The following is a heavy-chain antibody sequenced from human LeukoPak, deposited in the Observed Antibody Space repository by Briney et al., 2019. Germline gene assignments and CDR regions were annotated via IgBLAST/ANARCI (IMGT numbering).Heavy chain of an antibody. CDR2: ITTTGDRI. CDR3: AKGSSAWNEVFHFDY. J-gene: IGHJ4*02. D-gene: IGHD6-19*01. V-gene: IGHV3-48*03. CDR1: GFSFSRYE. Sequence: GGSLRLSCLASGFSFSRYEMNWVRQAPGKGLEWIAYITTTGDRIQYADSVKGRFTISRDNAKNSLYLQMHSLRAEDMALYYCAKGSSAWNEVFHFDYWGQGTLVTVSS.